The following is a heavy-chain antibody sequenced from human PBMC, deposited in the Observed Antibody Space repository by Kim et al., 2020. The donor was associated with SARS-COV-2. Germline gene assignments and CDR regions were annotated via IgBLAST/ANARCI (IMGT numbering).Heavy chain of an antibody. CDR3: AKSTRYSSSPFDY. CDR2: IWYDGSNK. V-gene: IGHV3-33*06. Sequence: GGSLRLSCAASGFTFSSYAMHWVRQAPGKGLEWVAVIWYDGSNKYYADSVKGRFTISRDNSKNTLYLQMNSLRAEDTAVYYCAKSTRYSSSPFDYWGQGTLVTVSS. CDR1: GFTFSSYA. J-gene: IGHJ4*02. D-gene: IGHD6-13*01.